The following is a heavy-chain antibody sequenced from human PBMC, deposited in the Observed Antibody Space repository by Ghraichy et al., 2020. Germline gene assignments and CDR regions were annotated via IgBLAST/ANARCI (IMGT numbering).Heavy chain of an antibody. CDR3: ARASYPRFDP. D-gene: IGHD3-16*01. CDR2: IKHDGSEK. J-gene: IGHJ5*02. Sequence: GESLNISCTATGFTFRSYWMTWVRQAPGKGLEWVANIKHDGSEKYYVDSVMGRFTISKDNAKNSLYLQMNSLRAEDTALYYCARASYPRFDPWGQGTLVTVSS. V-gene: IGHV3-7*01. CDR1: GFTFRSYW.